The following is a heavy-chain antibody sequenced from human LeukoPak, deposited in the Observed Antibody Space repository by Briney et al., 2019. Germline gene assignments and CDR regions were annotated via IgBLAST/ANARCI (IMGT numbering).Heavy chain of an antibody. J-gene: IGHJ4*02. D-gene: IGHD6-19*01. CDR1: GGSFSGCY. CDR3: ARGFGGLAVAGY. CDR2: INHSGST. Sequence: SETLSLTCAVYGGSFSGCYWSWIRQPPGKGLEWIGEINHSGSTNYNPSLKSRVTISVDTSKNQFSLKLSSVTAADTAVYYCARGFGGLAVAGYWGQGTLVTVSS. V-gene: IGHV4-34*01.